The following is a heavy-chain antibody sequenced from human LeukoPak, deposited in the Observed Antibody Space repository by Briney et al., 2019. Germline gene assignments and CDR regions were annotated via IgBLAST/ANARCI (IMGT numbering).Heavy chain of an antibody. CDR2: ISWNSGSI. V-gene: IGHV3-9*01. Sequence: PGGSLRLSCAASGFTFDDYAMHWVRHAPGKGLEWVSGISWNSGSIGYADSVKGRFTISRDNAKNSLYLQMNSLRAEDTALYYCAKGRIADIDGGFDYWGQGTLVTVSS. CDR3: AKGRIADIDGGFDY. J-gene: IGHJ4*02. CDR1: GFTFDDYA. D-gene: IGHD3-16*01.